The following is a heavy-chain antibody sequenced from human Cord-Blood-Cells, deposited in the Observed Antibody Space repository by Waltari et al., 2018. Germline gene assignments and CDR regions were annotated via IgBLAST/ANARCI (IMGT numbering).Heavy chain of an antibody. Sequence: EVQLVESGGGLVQPGGSLRLSCAASGFHFSSYWMSWVSQAPGKGLEWVANIKQDGSEKYYVDSVKGRFTISRDNAKNSLYLQMNSLRAEDTAVYYCASYGSGSYYFDYWGQGTLVTVSS. V-gene: IGHV3-7*01. CDR1: GFHFSSYW. CDR3: ASYGSGSYYFDY. J-gene: IGHJ4*02. D-gene: IGHD3-10*01. CDR2: IKQDGSEK.